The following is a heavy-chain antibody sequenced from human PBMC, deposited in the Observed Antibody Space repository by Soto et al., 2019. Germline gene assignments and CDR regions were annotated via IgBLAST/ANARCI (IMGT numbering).Heavy chain of an antibody. Sequence: QVQLVESGGGVVQPGRSLRLSCAASGFTFSSYGMHWVRQAPGKGLEWVAVIWYDGSDKYYADSVKGRFTISRDNSKXXVXXQMNSLGAEEKAVDFCARGGMAVVAGTQPFWYFDLWGRGTLVTVSS. J-gene: IGHJ2*01. CDR3: ARGGMAVVAGTQPFWYFDL. D-gene: IGHD6-19*01. CDR1: GFTFSSYG. V-gene: IGHV3-33*01. CDR2: IWYDGSDK.